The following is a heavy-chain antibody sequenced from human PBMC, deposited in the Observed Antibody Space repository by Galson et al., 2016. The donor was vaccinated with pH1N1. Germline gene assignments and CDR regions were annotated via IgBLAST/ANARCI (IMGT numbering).Heavy chain of an antibody. D-gene: IGHD5-18*01. J-gene: IGHJ4*02. CDR2: ISWNSGSI. Sequence: SLRLSCAASGFNFDDYAMYWVRQTPGKGLEWVSGISWNSGSIGYADSVKGRFTISRDNAKNSLYLQMNSLRAEDTALHYCAKVRGYSYGPFEYWGQGTLVTVSS. CDR1: GFNFDDYA. V-gene: IGHV3-9*01. CDR3: AKVRGYSYGPFEY.